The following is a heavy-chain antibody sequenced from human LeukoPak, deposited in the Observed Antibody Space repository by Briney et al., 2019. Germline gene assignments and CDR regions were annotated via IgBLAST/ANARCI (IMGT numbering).Heavy chain of an antibody. J-gene: IGHJ6*03. Sequence: PSETLSLTCAVYGGSFSGYYWSWIRQPPGKGLEWIGEINHSGSTNYNPSLKSRVTISVDTSKNQFSLKLSSVTAADTAVYYCARWGSSGRYYYYMDVWAKGPRSPSP. CDR3: ARWGSSGRYYYYMDV. D-gene: IGHD6-19*01. CDR1: GGSFSGYY. V-gene: IGHV4-34*01. CDR2: INHSGST.